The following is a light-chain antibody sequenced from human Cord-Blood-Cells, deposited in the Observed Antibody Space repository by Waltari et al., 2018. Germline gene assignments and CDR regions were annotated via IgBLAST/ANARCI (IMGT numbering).Light chain of an antibody. V-gene: IGLV4-69*01. CDR2: LNSDGSH. J-gene: IGLJ3*02. CDR3: QTWGTVMRV. CDR1: SGHSRYA. Sequence: QLVLTQSPSASASLGASVKLTCTLSSGHSRYAIAWHQQQPEKGPRYLMKLNSDGSHSKGDGIPDRFSGSSSGAERYLTTSSLQSEDEADYFCQTWGTVMRVFAGGTKLTVL.